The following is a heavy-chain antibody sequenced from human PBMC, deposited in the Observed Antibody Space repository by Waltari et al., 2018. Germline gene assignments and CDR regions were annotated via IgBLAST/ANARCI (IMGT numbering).Heavy chain of an antibody. J-gene: IGHJ2*01. CDR2: INPSGGST. V-gene: IGHV1-46*01. CDR1: GYTFTSYY. D-gene: IGHD4-17*01. Sequence: QVQLVQSGAEVKKPGASVKVSCKASGYTFTSYYMHWVRQAPGQGLEWMGIINPSGGSTSYAQKFQGRVTMTRDTSTSTVYMELSSLRSEYTAVYYCARDGYGDYGNWYFDLWGRGTLVTVSS. CDR3: ARDGYGDYGNWYFDL.